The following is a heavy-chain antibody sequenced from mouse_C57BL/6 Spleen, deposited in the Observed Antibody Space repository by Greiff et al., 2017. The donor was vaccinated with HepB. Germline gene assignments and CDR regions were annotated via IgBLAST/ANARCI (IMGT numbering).Heavy chain of an antibody. V-gene: IGHV1-55*01. Sequence: QVQLQQPGAELVKPGASVKMSCKASGYTFTSYWITWVKQRPGQGLEWIGDIYPGSGSTNYNEKFKSKATLTVDTSSSTAYMQLSSLTSEDSAVYYCARQISEDYDKRYAMDYWGQGTSVTVSS. CDR2: IYPGSGST. J-gene: IGHJ4*01. D-gene: IGHD2-4*01. CDR3: ARQISEDYDKRYAMDY. CDR1: GYTFTSYW.